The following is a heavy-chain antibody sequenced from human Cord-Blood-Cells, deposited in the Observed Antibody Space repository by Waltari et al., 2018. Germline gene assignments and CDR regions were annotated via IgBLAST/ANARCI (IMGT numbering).Heavy chain of an antibody. Sequence: EVQLVESGGGLVQPGGSLRLSCAASGFTFSSYWMHWFRQAPGKGLVWVSRINSDGSSTSYADSVKGRFTISRDNAKNTLYLQMNSLRAEDTAVYYCARDRTGEVDGAFDIWGQGTMVTVSS. CDR1: GFTFSSYW. V-gene: IGHV3-74*01. CDR3: ARDRTGEVDGAFDI. CDR2: INSDGSST. D-gene: IGHD7-27*01. J-gene: IGHJ3*02.